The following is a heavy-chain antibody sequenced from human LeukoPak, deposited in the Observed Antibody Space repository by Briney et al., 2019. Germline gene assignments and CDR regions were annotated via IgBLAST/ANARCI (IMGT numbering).Heavy chain of an antibody. V-gene: IGHV3-23*01. D-gene: IGHD5-18*01. J-gene: IGHJ5*02. CDR3: AKPPLGTVRELDP. Sequence: PGGSLRLSCAASGFTFSSYAMSWVRQAPGKGLEWVSAISGSVGSTYYADSVKGRFTISRDNSKNTLYLQMTSLRAEDTAVYYCAKPPLGTVRELDPWGQGTLVTVSS. CDR1: GFTFSSYA. CDR2: ISGSVGST.